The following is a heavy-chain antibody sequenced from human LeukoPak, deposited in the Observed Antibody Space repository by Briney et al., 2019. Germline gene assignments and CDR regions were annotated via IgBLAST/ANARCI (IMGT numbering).Heavy chain of an antibody. V-gene: IGHV1-46*01. CDR1: GYTFTSYY. Sequence: GASVTVSCKASGYTFTSYYMHWVRQAPGQGLEWMGIINPSGGSTSYAQKFQGRVTITADESTSTAYMEVSSLRSEDTAVYYCARTYYYGSGSYNQFDYWGQGTLVTVSS. D-gene: IGHD3-10*01. CDR3: ARTYYYGSGSYNQFDY. CDR2: INPSGGST. J-gene: IGHJ4*02.